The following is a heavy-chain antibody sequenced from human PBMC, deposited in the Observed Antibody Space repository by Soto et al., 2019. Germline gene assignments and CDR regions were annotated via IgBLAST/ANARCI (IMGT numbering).Heavy chain of an antibody. V-gene: IGHV1-18*01. Sequence: QVPLVQSGAEVKKPGASVMLSCKASGYTFSSYGVNWVRQAPGQGLEWLGWINVYNSKTNYAQKLQGRVTMTTDTSTSTAYMELRSLRSDDTAVYYCARIEGGSYDSSGFYYSDHWGQGTLVTVSS. CDR3: ARIEGGSYDSSGFYYSDH. J-gene: IGHJ4*02. CDR2: INVYNSKT. CDR1: GYTFSSYG. D-gene: IGHD3-22*01.